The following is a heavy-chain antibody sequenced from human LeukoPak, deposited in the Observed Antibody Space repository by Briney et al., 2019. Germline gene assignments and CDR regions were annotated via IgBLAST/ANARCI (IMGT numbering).Heavy chain of an antibody. CDR3: ARHLGGRYFDWLPYFDY. V-gene: IGHV5-51*01. J-gene: IGHJ4*02. Sequence: GESLKIPCKGSGYSFTSYWIGWVRQMPGKGLEWMGIIYPGDSDTRYSPSFQGQVTISADKSISTAYLQWSSLKASDTAMYYCARHLGGRYFDWLPYFDYWGQGTLVTVSS. CDR1: GYSFTSYW. CDR2: IYPGDSDT. D-gene: IGHD3-9*01.